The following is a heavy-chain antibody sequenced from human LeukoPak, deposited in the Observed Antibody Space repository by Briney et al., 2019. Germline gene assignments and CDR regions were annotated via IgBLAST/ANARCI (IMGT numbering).Heavy chain of an antibody. CDR1: GYTFTSYY. V-gene: IGHV1-46*01. J-gene: IGHJ4*02. CDR2: INPSGGST. D-gene: IGHD3-22*01. Sequence: ASVKVSCKASGYTFTSYYMHWVRQAPGQGLEWMGIINPSGGSTSYAQKFQGRVTMTRDTSTSTVYMELSSLRSDDTAVYYCARVVVDTTGAYYFDYWGQGTLVTVSS. CDR3: ARVVVDTTGAYYFDY.